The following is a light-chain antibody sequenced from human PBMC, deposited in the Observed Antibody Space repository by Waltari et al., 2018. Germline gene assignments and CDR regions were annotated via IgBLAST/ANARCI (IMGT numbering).Light chain of an antibody. V-gene: IGLV2-11*01. CDR3: CSYAGSYTPVV. J-gene: IGLJ2*01. CDR2: DVS. CDR1: SSHVGGYTY. Sequence: QSALTQPRSVSGSPGQSVTISCTGTSSHVGGYTYVSWYQQNPGKAPKLMIYDVSKRPSGVPDRFSGSKSGNTASLTISGLQAEDEADYYCCSYAGSYTPVVFGGGTKLTVL.